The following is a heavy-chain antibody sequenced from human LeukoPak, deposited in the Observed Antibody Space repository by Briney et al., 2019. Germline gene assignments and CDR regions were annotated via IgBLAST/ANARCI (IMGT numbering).Heavy chain of an antibody. CDR2: INPSGGST. Sequence: ASVKVSCKASGYTFTGYYMHWVRQAPGQGLEWMGIINPSGGSTSYAQKFQGRVTMTRDMSTSTVYMELSSLRSEDTAVYYCARVTFRGYSYGAPFDYWGQGTLVTVSS. D-gene: IGHD5-18*01. V-gene: IGHV1-46*01. CDR3: ARVTFRGYSYGAPFDY. CDR1: GYTFTGYY. J-gene: IGHJ4*02.